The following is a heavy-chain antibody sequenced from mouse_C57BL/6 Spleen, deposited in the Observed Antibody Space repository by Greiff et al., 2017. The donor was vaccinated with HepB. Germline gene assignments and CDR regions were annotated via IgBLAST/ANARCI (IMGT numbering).Heavy chain of an antibody. J-gene: IGHJ4*01. CDR2: IYPRSGNT. D-gene: IGHD2-3*01. CDR1: GYTFTSYG. CDR3: ARNDGYYVPYAMDY. Sequence: QVQLQQSGAELARPGASVKLSCKASGYTFTSYGISWVKQRTGQGLEWIGEIYPRSGNTYYNEKFKGKATLTADKSSSTAYMELRSLTSEDSAVYFCARNDGYYVPYAMDYWGQGTSVTVSS. V-gene: IGHV1-81*01.